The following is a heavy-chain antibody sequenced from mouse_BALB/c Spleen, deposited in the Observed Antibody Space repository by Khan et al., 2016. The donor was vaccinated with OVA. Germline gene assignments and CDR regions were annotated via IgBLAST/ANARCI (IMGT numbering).Heavy chain of an antibody. Sequence: VQLQQSGPGLVKPSQSLSLTCTVTGYSIPSDYAWNWIRQFPGNKLEWMGYISYSGRTSYNPSLKSRIPITRDPSKNQFFLQLNSLTTEDTAAYYCARSVTITTVVATDFDYWCQGTTLTVSS. CDR2: ISYSGRT. CDR3: ARSVTITTVVATDFDY. D-gene: IGHD1-1*01. CDR1: GYSIPSDYA. V-gene: IGHV3-2*02. J-gene: IGHJ2*01.